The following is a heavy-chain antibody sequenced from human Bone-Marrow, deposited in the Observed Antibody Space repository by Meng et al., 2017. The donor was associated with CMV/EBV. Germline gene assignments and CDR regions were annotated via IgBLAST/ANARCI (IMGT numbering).Heavy chain of an antibody. Sequence: QPQESGPRLVKPSEPLSLTCTVSGDSINTYFLSWIRQPAGKGLEWIGRLYNSGSTNYNPSLNSRVTMSIDTSNKQFSLRLSSVTAADTAVYYCATRRAHSDGRGSWYYQFDHWGQGTLVTASS. CDR2: LYNSGST. CDR3: ATRRAHSDGRGSWYYQFDH. V-gene: IGHV4-4*07. J-gene: IGHJ4*02. CDR1: GDSINTYF. D-gene: IGHD3-22*01.